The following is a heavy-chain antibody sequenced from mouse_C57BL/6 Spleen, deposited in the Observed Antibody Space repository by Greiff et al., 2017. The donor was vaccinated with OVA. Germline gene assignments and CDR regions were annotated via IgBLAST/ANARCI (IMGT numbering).Heavy chain of an antibody. J-gene: IGHJ1*03. CDR1: GYTFTSYW. CDR2: IDPSDSET. CDR3: ARSRDYGSSPWYFDV. D-gene: IGHD1-1*01. V-gene: IGHV1-52*01. Sequence: VQLQQPGAELVRPGSSVKLSCKASGYTFTSYWMHWVKQRPIQGLEWIGNIDPSDSETHYNQKFKDKATLTVDKSSSTAYMQLSSLTSEDSAVYYCARSRDYGSSPWYFDVWGTGTTVTVSS.